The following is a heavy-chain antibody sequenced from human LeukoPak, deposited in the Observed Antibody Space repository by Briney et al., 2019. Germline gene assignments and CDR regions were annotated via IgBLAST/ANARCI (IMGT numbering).Heavy chain of an antibody. Sequence: GGSLRLSCAASGFTFITYEMNWVRQAPGKGLEWVAYIGSSGSPIYHVDSVRGRFTISRDNGEKSLYLQMNTLRAEDTAVYYCAREADTVIGSVDYWGQGTLVTVSS. V-gene: IGHV3-48*03. CDR2: IGSSGSPI. CDR1: GFTFITYE. CDR3: AREADTVIGSVDY. D-gene: IGHD3-22*01. J-gene: IGHJ4*02.